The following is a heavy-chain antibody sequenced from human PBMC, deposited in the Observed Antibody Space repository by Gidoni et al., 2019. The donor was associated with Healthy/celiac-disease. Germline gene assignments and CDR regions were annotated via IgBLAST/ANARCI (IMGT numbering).Heavy chain of an antibody. CDR3: ARGTSVSEDY. Sequence: TYYNPSLKSRVTISVDTSKNQFSLKLSSVTAADTAVYYCARGTSVSEDYWGQGTLVTVSS. V-gene: IGHV4-31*02. CDR2: T. D-gene: IGHD3-10*01. J-gene: IGHJ4*02.